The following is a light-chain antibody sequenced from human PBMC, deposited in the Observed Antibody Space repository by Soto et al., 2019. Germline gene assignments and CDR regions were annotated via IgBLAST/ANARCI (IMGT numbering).Light chain of an antibody. V-gene: IGKV1-27*01. CDR1: QAIYNY. J-gene: IGKJ4*01. CDR2: AAS. CDR3: QKFSAVPT. Sequence: DIQMTQSPSSLSASVGDRVTITCRASQAIYNYLAWYQQKPGKVPTLLISAASTLQSGVPSRFSGSGSGTDFTLTISSLQPEDVTTYYCQKFSAVPTFGGGTKVEI.